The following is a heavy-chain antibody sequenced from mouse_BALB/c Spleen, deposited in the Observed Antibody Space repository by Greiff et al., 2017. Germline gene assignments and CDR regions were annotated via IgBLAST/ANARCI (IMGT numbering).Heavy chain of an antibody. CDR2: IRLKSNNYAT. CDR1: GFTFSNYW. J-gene: IGHJ4*01. Sequence: EVQGVESGGGLVQPGGSMKLSCVASGFTFSNYWMNWVRQSPEKGLEWVAEIRLKSNNYATHYAESVKGRFTISRDDSKSSVYLQMNNLRAEDTGIYYCTRTITTGAYYYAMDYWGQGTSVTVSS. D-gene: IGHD2-4*01. CDR3: TRTITTGAYYYAMDY. V-gene: IGHV6-6*02.